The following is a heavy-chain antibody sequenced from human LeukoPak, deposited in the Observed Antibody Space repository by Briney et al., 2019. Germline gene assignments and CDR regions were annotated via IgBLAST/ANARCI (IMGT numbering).Heavy chain of an antibody. D-gene: IGHD3-22*01. CDR3: ASWDSYYNDGGGSGGVFNI. Sequence: SETLSLTCAVSGGSISSGGYSWSWIRQPPGKGLEWIGYIYHSGSTYYNPSLKSRVTISVDRSKNQFSLKLSSVTAADTAVYYCASWDSYYNDGGGSGGVFNIGGQGTMVTVSS. CDR2: IYHSGST. CDR1: GGSISSGGYS. J-gene: IGHJ3*02. V-gene: IGHV4-30-2*01.